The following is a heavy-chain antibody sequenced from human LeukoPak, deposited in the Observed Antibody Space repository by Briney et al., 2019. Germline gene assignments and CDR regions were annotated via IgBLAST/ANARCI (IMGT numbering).Heavy chain of an antibody. CDR2: IYYSGST. J-gene: IGHJ6*03. CDR1: GGSISSSSYY. Sequence: SETLSLTCTVSGGSISSSSYYWGWIRQPPGKGLEWIGTIYYSGSTYYNPSLKSRVIISVDTSKNQFSLKLSSVPAADTAVYYCARQPLYYYYMDVWGKGTTVTVSS. V-gene: IGHV4-39*01. CDR3: ARQPLYYYYMDV.